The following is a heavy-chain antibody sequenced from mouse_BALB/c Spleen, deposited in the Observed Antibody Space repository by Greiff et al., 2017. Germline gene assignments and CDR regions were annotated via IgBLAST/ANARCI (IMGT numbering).Heavy chain of an antibody. CDR3: ARGPGYAMDY. V-gene: IGHV1-80*01. J-gene: IGHJ4*01. Sequence: VQLQQSGAELVRPGSSVKISCKASGYAFSSYWMNWVKQRPGQGLEWIGQIYPGDGDTNYNGKFKGKATLTADKSSSTAYMQLSRLTYEDSAVYFCARGPGYAMDYWGQGTSGTVSS. CDR1: GYAFSSYW. CDR2: IYPGDGDT.